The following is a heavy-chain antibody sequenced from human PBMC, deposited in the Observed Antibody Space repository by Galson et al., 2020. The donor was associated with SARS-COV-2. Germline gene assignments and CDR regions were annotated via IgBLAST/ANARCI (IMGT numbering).Heavy chain of an antibody. CDR3: AKGYSAGGYSYFSC. J-gene: IGHJ4*02. Sequence: TAGTLRLSCAASGGTFSSYGMHWGCQAPGKGLEWVAVISYDGSNKYYADSVMGRFTTSRDNSKNTLYLQMNSLRAEATAVVYCAKGYSAGGYSYFSCWGPGTLVTFYS. CDR2: ISYDGSNK. CDR1: GGTFSSYG. V-gene: IGHV3-30*04. D-gene: IGHD5-18*01.